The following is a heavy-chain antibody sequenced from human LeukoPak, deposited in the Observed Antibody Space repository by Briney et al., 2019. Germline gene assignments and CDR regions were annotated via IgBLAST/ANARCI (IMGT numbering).Heavy chain of an antibody. Sequence: GGSLRLSCAASGFTFSSYSMNWVRQAPGKGLEWVSSISSSSSYIYYADSVKGRFTISRDNAKNSLYLQMNSLRAEDTAVYYCAKAWVVPAAIDAFDIWGQGTMVTVSS. CDR3: AKAWVVPAAIDAFDI. D-gene: IGHD2-2*01. J-gene: IGHJ3*02. CDR2: ISSSSSYI. CDR1: GFTFSSYS. V-gene: IGHV3-21*01.